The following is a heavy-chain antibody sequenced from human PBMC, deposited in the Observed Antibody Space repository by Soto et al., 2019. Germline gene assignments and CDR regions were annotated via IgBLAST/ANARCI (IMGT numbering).Heavy chain of an antibody. CDR2: ISYDGSIS. CDR1: GFTLSTYA. D-gene: IGHD3-10*01. CDR3: ARDPWRTMIRRAPPRD. V-gene: IGHV3-30-3*01. Sequence: QAQLVESGGGAVQPGRSLRLSCAASGFTLSTYALHWVRQAPGKGLEWVAVISYDGSISYYADSVQGRFTISRDNSKNTLFLQMNSLTPEDSAVYYCARDPWRTMIRRAPPRDWGPGTLVTVSS. J-gene: IGHJ4*02.